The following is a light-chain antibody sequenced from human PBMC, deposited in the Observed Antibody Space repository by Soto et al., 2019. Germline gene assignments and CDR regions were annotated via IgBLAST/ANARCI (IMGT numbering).Light chain of an antibody. J-gene: IGKJ1*01. V-gene: IGKV3-20*01. CDR1: QSVSSSY. Sequence: IVLTHSSGTLSFSPGEIATLSVRASQSVSSSYLSCYQQKPVQAPRLLIYGPSNRATGIPDRFSGSGSGTDFTLTISSLQPEDFATSYCQQSYSTWTFGQGTNLDIK. CDR2: GPS. CDR3: QQSYSTWT.